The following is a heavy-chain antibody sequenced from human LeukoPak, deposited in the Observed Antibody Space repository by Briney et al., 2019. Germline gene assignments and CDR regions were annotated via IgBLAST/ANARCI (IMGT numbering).Heavy chain of an antibody. CDR2: IYSGGST. CDR1: GFTVSSNY. CDR3: AKDQAYSGYGRLDP. Sequence: GGSLRLSCAASGFTVSSNYMSWVRQAPGKGLEWVSVIYSGGSTYYADSVKGRFTISRDNSKNTLYLQMNSLRAEDTAVYYCAKDQAYSGYGRLDPWGQGTLVTVSS. J-gene: IGHJ5*02. V-gene: IGHV3-66*01. D-gene: IGHD5-12*01.